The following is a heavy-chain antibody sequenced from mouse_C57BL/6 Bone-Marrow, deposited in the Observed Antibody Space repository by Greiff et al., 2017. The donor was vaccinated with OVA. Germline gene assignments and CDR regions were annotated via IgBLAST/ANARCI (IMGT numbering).Heavy chain of an antibody. J-gene: IGHJ2*01. CDR1: GFTFSSYA. V-gene: IGHV5-4*01. CDR2: ISDGGSYT. D-gene: IGHD2-5*01. CDR3: ARDRGIVNYFDY. Sequence: EVKLMESGGGLVKPGGSLKLSCAASGFTFSSYAMSWVRQTPEKRLEWVATISDGGSYTYYPDNVKGRFTISRDNAKNNLYLQMSHLKSEDTAMYYCARDRGIVNYFDYGGQGTTLTVSS.